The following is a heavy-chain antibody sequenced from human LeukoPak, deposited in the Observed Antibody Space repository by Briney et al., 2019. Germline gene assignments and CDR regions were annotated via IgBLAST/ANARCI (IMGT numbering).Heavy chain of an antibody. D-gene: IGHD1-26*01. CDR1: GFTFSGYA. CDR2: IGGGGTTT. V-gene: IGHV3-23*01. Sequence: GGSLRLSCAASGFTFSGYAMFWVRQAPGKGLEWVSAIGGGGTTTYYADSVRGRFIISRDNPKNTLYVQMNSLRAEDTAVYYCAKSLQGGARAFGSWGQGTLVTVSS. J-gene: IGHJ4*02. CDR3: AKSLQGGARAFGS.